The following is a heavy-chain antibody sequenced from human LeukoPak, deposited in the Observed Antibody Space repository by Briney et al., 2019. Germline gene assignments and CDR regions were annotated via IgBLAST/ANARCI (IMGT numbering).Heavy chain of an antibody. V-gene: IGHV4-34*01. CDR2: INHSGST. D-gene: IGHD6-13*01. CDR3: ARVVAAAGHYYYYMDV. Sequence: SETLSLTCAVYGGSFSGYYWSWLRQPPGKGLEWIGEINHSGSTNYNPSLKSRVTISVDTSKNQFSLKLSSVTAADTAVYYCARVVAAAGHYYYYMDVWGKGTTVTISS. J-gene: IGHJ6*03. CDR1: GGSFSGYY.